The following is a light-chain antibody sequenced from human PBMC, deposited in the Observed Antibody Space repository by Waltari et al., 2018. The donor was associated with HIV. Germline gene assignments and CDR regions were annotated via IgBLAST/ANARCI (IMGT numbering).Light chain of an antibody. J-gene: IGLJ3*02. CDR2: DGI. V-gene: IGLV2-23*01. Sequence: QSALTQPASVSGSPGQSITISCTGTSSDVGNYNLVSWYQQHPGKAPKLIIYDGIKRPSGVSNRISGSKSGNTASLTISGLQAEDEADYYCCSYGGSSNWVFGGGTKVTVL. CDR1: SSDVGNYNL. CDR3: CSYGGSSNWV.